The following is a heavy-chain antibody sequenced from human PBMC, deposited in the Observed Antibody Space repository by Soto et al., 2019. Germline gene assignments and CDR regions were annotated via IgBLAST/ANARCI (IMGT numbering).Heavy chain of an antibody. Sequence: QVQLHESGPGLVKPSETLSLTCTVSGGSISGNYWNWIRQPPGKGLEWIGYIFYNGITSYSPSLKSRVIISLDTSKNQLSLNLSSVTAADTAVYYCARDSPRTTAFGPFYYYTMDVWGPGTTVTVSS. CDR1: GGSISGNY. V-gene: IGHV4-59*01. CDR2: IFYNGIT. D-gene: IGHD3-10*01. J-gene: IGHJ6*02. CDR3: ARDSPRTTAFGPFYYYTMDV.